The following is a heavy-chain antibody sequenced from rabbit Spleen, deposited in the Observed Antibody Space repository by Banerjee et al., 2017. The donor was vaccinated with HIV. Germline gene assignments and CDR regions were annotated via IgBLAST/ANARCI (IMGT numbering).Heavy chain of an antibody. CDR2: IYTGGSGST. V-gene: IGHV1S40*01. CDR1: GFTITSSYY. Sequence: QSLEESGGDLVKPGASLTLTCKASGFTITSSYYMCWVRQAPGKGLEWIACIYTGGSGSTAYASWAKGRFTISKTSSTTVTLQLNSLTAADTATYFCVREAGYGGYGDANLWGPGTLVTVS. D-gene: IGHD6-1*01. CDR3: VREAGYGGYGDANL. J-gene: IGHJ4*01.